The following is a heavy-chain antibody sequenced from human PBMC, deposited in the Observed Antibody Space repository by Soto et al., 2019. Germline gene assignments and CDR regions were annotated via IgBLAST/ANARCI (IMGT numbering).Heavy chain of an antibody. V-gene: IGHV4-59*01. CDR1: GGSISSYY. J-gene: IGHJ5*02. CDR3: ARGPAREYGFWSGYYDNWFDP. CDR2: IYYSGST. D-gene: IGHD3-3*01. Sequence: PSETLSLTCTVSGGSISSYYWSWIRQPPGKGLEWIGYIYYSGSTNYNPSLKSRVTISVDTSKNQFSLKLSSVTAADTAVYYCARGPAREYGFWSGYYDNWFDPWGQGTLVTVSS.